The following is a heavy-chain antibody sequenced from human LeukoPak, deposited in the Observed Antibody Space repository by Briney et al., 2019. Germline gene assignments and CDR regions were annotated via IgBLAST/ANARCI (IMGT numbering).Heavy chain of an antibody. V-gene: IGHV3-74*01. J-gene: IGHJ5*02. Sequence: GGSLRLSCAASGFTLGNAWMHWVRQAPGEGLVWVSRIDCDGTTTIYADSVKGRFTISRDNAKNTVYLQMNSLRVEDTAVYYCARDRPHNWFDPWGQGTLVTVSS. CDR3: ARDRPHNWFDP. D-gene: IGHD1-14*01. CDR1: GFTLGNAW. CDR2: IDCDGTTT.